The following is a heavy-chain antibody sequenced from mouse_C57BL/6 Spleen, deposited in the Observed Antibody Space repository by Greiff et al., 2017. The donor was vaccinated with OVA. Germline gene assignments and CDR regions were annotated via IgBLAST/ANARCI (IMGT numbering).Heavy chain of an antibody. CDR2: IYPGSGTT. Sequence: VQLQQSGAELVRPGASVKLSRKASGYTFTDYYINWVKQRPGQGLEWIARIYPGSGTTYYNEKFKGKATLTADKSSSTAYMPLSSLTSEESAVYFGASSPSYYSSSPWFAYWGQGTLVTVSA. V-gene: IGHV1-76*01. CDR1: GYTFTDYY. J-gene: IGHJ3*01. D-gene: IGHD1-1*01. CDR3: ASSPSYYSSSPWFAY.